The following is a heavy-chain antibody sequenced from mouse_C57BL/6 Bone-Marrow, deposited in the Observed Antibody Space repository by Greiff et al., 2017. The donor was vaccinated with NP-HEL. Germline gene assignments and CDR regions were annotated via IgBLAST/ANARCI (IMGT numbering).Heavy chain of an antibody. CDR1: GFTFSDYG. CDR3: ARHGRQLRLLYYAMDY. D-gene: IGHD3-2*02. J-gene: IGHJ4*01. V-gene: IGHV5-15*01. CDR2: ISNLAYSI. Sequence: DVMLVESGGGLVQPGGSLKLSCAASGFTFSDYGMAWVRQAPRKGPEWVAFISNLAYSIYYADTVTGRFTISRENAKNTLYLEMSSLRSEDTAMYYCARHGRQLRLLYYAMDYWGQGTSVTVSS.